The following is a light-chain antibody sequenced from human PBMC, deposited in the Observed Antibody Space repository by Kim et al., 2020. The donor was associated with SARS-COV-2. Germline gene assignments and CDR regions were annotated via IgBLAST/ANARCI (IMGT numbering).Light chain of an antibody. V-gene: IGKV1-27*01. CDR2: AAS. Sequence: ASVGARVTITCRASQGISNYLAWYQQNPGKVPQLLIDAASTLQSGVPSRFSGSGSGTDFPLTISSLQPEDVATYYYQKYNSAPWTFGQGSKLDIK. CDR1: QGISNY. J-gene: IGKJ1*01. CDR3: QKYNSAPWT.